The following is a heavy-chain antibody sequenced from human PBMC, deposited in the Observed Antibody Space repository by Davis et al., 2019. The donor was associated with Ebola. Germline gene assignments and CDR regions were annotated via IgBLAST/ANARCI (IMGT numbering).Heavy chain of an antibody. CDR1: GYTFTSYD. CDR2: MNPNSGNT. V-gene: IGHV1-8*01. J-gene: IGHJ6*02. D-gene: IGHD2-15*01. Sequence: ASVKVSCKASGYTFTSYDINWVRQATGQGLEWMGWMNPNSGNTGYAQKFQGRVTMTRNTSISTAYMELSSLRSEDTAVYYCARDRGCSGGSCLYYYYGMDVWGQGTTVTVSS. CDR3: ARDRGCSGGSCLYYYYGMDV.